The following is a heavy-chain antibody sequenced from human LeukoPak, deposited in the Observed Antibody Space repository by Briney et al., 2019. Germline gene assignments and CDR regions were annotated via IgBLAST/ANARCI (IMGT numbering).Heavy chain of an antibody. D-gene: IGHD6-19*01. Sequence: ASVKVSCKASGYTFTSYAMNWVRQAPGQGLEWMGWINTNTGNPTYAQGFTGRFVFSLDTAVSTAYLQISSLKAEDTAVYYCARVRRSSGWYNYFDYWGQGTLVTVSS. V-gene: IGHV7-4-1*02. J-gene: IGHJ4*02. CDR1: GYTFTSYA. CDR3: ARVRRSSGWYNYFDY. CDR2: INTNTGNP.